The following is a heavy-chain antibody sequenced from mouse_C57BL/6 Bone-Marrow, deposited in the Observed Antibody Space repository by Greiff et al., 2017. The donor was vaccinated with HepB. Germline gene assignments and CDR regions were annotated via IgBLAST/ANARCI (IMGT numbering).Heavy chain of an antibody. D-gene: IGHD1-1*01. J-gene: IGHJ4*01. CDR2: IDPETGGT. CDR1: GYTFTDYE. V-gene: IGHV1-15*01. CDR3: TRGTVAYAMDY. Sequence: SGAELVRPGASVTLSCKASGYTFTDYEMHWVKQTPVHGLEWIGAIDPETGGTAYNQKFKGKAILTADKSSSTAYMELRSLTSEDSAVYYCTRGTVAYAMDYWGQGTSVTVSS.